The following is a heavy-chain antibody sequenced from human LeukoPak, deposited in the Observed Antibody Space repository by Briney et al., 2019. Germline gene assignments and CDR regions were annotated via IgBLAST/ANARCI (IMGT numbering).Heavy chain of an antibody. CDR3: ARDGGITAAASLGGY. CDR1: GYTFTSYG. Sequence: ASVKVSCKASGYTFTSYGISWVRQAPGQGLEWMGWISAYNNNTNYAQKHQGRVTMTTDTSTSTAYMELRSLGSDDTAVYYCARDGGITAAASLGGYWGQGTLVTVSS. J-gene: IGHJ4*02. D-gene: IGHD6-13*01. CDR2: ISAYNNNT. V-gene: IGHV1-18*01.